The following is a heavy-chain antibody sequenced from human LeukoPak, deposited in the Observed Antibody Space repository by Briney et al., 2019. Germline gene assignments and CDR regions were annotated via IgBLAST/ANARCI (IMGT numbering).Heavy chain of an antibody. V-gene: IGHV1-24*01. CDR1: GYTLTELS. J-gene: IGHJ2*01. CDR3: ATVKQLLPEWYFDL. Sequence: ASVKVSCKVSGYTLTELSMHWVRQAPGKGLEWMGGFDPEDGETIYAQKFQGRVTMTEDTSTDTAYMELSSLRSEDTAVYYCATVKQLLPEWYFDLWGRGTLVTVSS. CDR2: FDPEDGET. D-gene: IGHD2-2*01.